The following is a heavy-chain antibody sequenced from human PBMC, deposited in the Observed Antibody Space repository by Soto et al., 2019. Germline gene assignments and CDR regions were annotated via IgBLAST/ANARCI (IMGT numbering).Heavy chain of an antibody. Sequence: GSLRLSCTSSGFTFSAFSMNWVRQAPGKGLEWVSYISSSSSTIYYADSVKGRFTISRDNAKNSLYLQMNSLRDEDTAVYYCAREGGRHCSPTRCYNAFDIWGQGTMVTVSS. D-gene: IGHD2-2*02. V-gene: IGHV3-48*02. CDR3: AREGGRHCSPTRCYNAFDI. CDR1: GFTFSAFS. J-gene: IGHJ3*02. CDR2: ISSSSSTI.